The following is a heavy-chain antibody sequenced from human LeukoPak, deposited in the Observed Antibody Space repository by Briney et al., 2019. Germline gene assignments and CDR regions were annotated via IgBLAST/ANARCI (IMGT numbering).Heavy chain of an antibody. V-gene: IGHV4-59*01. D-gene: IGHD5-24*01. CDR3: ARDQLGDAYNFEY. J-gene: IGHJ4*02. Sequence: PSETLSLTCSVSGGLIRSYYWIWLRQPPGKGLEGKGLEWIGYIYYGGSTRGSTNYNPSLKSRVTISVDTSKNQLSLKLNSVTAADTAVYYCARDQLGDAYNFEYWGQGTVVTVSS. CDR1: GGLIRSYY. CDR2: IYYGGSTRGST.